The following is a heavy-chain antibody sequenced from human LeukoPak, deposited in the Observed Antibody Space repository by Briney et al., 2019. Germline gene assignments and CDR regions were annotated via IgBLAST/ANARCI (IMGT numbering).Heavy chain of an antibody. CDR1: GFTFSNYW. CDR3: ARDFDYRDYPPDY. Sequence: GGSLRLSCAASGFTFSNYWMSWVRQAPVKGLEWVANIKQDGSEKYYVDSMKGRFTISRDNAKNSLYLQMNSLRAEDTAVYYCARDFDYRDYPPDYWGQGTLVTVSS. J-gene: IGHJ4*02. CDR2: IKQDGSEK. D-gene: IGHD4-17*01. V-gene: IGHV3-7*04.